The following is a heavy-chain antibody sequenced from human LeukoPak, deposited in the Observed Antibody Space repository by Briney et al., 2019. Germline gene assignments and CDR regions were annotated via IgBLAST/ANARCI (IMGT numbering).Heavy chain of an antibody. CDR1: GFTFSNYW. V-gene: IGHV3-7*01. CDR3: GRDGGSGIDY. D-gene: IGHD3-10*01. Sequence: GGSLRLSCAASGFTFSNYWMSWVRQAPGKGLEWVANIKQDESEKYYVGSVKGRFTISRDNAKNSVFLQMNSLRVEDTAVYYCGRDGGSGIDYWGQGTLVTASS. J-gene: IGHJ4*02. CDR2: IKQDESEK.